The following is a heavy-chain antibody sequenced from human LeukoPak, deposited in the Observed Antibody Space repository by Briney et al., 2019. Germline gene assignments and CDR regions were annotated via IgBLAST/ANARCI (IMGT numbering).Heavy chain of an antibody. V-gene: IGHV4-39*01. Sequence: SETLSLTCTVSGDSISTSSYYWGWVRQTPGKGLERLGSIYYSGITHYNPSLKSRLTIYVDTSRNQFSLHLFSVTAADTAVFYCAKSDYYDYRQIDYWGQGTLVTVSS. CDR2: IYYSGIT. CDR3: AKSDYYDYRQIDY. CDR1: GDSISTSSYY. D-gene: IGHD3-16*01. J-gene: IGHJ4*02.